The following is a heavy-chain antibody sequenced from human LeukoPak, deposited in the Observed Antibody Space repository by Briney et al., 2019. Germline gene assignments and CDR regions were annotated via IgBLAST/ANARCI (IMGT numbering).Heavy chain of an antibody. CDR3: AKDDYGGNEGGFDI. D-gene: IGHD4-23*01. V-gene: IGHV3-23*01. J-gene: IGHJ3*02. CDR1: GFTFSSYA. Sequence: GGSLRLSCAASGFTFSSYAMSWVRQAPGKGLEWVSAISGSGGSTCYADSVKGRFTISRDNSKNTLYLQMNSLRPEDTAIYYCAKDDYGGNEGGFDIWGQGTMVTVSS. CDR2: ISGSGGST.